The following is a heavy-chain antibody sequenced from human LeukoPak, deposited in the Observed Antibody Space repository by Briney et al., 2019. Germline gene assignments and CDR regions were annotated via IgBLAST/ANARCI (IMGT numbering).Heavy chain of an antibody. V-gene: IGHV3-64*01. J-gene: IGHJ4*02. D-gene: IGHD3-10*01. CDR2: ISGNGDST. CDR3: ARSFSGMDY. CDR1: GFTFSSFA. Sequence: GGSLRLSCAASGFTFSSFAMHWFRQAPGKGLEYVSTISGNGDSTYYANSVRGRFTISRDNSKDTLYLQMGSLRTEDMAVYYCARSFSGMDYWGQGTLVTVSS.